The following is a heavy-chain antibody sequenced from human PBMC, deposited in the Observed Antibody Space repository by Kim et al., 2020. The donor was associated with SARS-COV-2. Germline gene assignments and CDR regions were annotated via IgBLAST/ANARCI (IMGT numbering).Heavy chain of an antibody. CDR3: VRDGGVFGGAPTDNAFDV. J-gene: IGHJ3*01. Sequence: VKGRFTISRDNAKYTLYMQMDSLRAEHTAVYYCVRDGGVFGGAPTDNAFDVWGQGTMVTVSS. V-gene: IGHV3-11*06. D-gene: IGHD2-8*02.